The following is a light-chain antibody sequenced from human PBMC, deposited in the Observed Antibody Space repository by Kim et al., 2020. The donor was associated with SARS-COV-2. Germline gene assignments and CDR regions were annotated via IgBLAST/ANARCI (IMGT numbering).Light chain of an antibody. Sequence: QSALTQPASVSGSPGQSITISCTGTSSDIGTYNYVSWYQQHPGKAPKLMISDVSNRPSGVSYRFSGSKSGNTASLTISGLQAEDEADYYCSSYTSRNTFEVFGGGTQLPVL. CDR1: SSDIGTYNY. CDR3: SSYTSRNTFEV. CDR2: DVS. J-gene: IGLJ2*01. V-gene: IGLV2-14*03.